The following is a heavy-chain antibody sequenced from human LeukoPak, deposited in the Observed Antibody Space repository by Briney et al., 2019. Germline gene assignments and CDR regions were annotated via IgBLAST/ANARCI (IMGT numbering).Heavy chain of an antibody. J-gene: IGHJ4*02. D-gene: IGHD3-10*01. Sequence: KPGGPLRLSCAASGFTFSSYPMNWVRQAPGKGLEWVSSISSRSDYIYYADPVKGRFTISRDDAKNSLYLQMNSLRAEDTAVYYCARLPELPGFGDYWGPGTLVTVSS. CDR3: ARLPELPGFGDY. V-gene: IGHV3-21*01. CDR1: GFTFSSYP. CDR2: ISSRSDYI.